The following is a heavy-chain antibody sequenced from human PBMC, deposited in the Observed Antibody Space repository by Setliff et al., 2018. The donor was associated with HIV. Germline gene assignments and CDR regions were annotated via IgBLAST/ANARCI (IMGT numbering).Heavy chain of an antibody. Sequence: VSCKASGYTFTSYAMNWVRQAPGQGLEWMGWINTNTGTIHFAQKFQDRITVTKDESTGTVYMELSSLRAEDTAVYYCARKAGYCPHGGCWSPLDYWGQGTLVTVSS. CDR3: ARKAGYCPHGGCWSPLDY. J-gene: IGHJ4*02. D-gene: IGHD2-8*01. V-gene: IGHV1-69*05. CDR2: INTNTGTI. CDR1: GYTFTSYA.